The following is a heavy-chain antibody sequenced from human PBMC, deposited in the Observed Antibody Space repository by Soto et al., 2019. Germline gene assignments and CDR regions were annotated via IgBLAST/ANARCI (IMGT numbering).Heavy chain of an antibody. CDR1: GFTFSIYA. Sequence: GGSLRLSCAASGFTFSIYAMSWVRQAPGKGLEWVSAISPSGGDTYYADSVTGRFTTSRDNSRDTLYLQMNSLRADDTAVYYCVKSDRKDFWGQGTLVTVSS. CDR2: ISPSGGDT. J-gene: IGHJ4*02. D-gene: IGHD2-15*01. CDR3: VKSDRKDF. V-gene: IGHV3-23*01.